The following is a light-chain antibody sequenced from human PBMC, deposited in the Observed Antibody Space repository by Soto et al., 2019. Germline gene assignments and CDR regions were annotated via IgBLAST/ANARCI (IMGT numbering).Light chain of an antibody. Sequence: QSFLTQPPSVSGAPGQRVTISCTGSSSNIGAGYDVHWYQQLPGTAPKLLIYGNTNRPSGVPDRFSASTSGTSASLAVTGLQAEDEADYYCQPYDSRLITAVFGGGTQLTVL. J-gene: IGLJ2*01. CDR2: GNT. V-gene: IGLV1-40*01. CDR3: QPYDSRLITAV. CDR1: SSNIGAGYD.